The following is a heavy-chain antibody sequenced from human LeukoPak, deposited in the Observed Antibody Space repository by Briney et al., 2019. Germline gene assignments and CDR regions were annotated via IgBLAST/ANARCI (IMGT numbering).Heavy chain of an antibody. V-gene: IGHV4-34*01. Sequence: SETLSLTCAVYGGSFSGYYWSWIRQPPGEGLEWIGEINHSGSTNYNPSLKSRVTISVDTSKNQFSLKLSSVTAADTAVYYCARGGWDVVVPAATHFDYWGQGTLVTVSS. CDR3: ARGGWDVVVPAATHFDY. J-gene: IGHJ4*02. D-gene: IGHD2-2*01. CDR1: GGSFSGYY. CDR2: INHSGST.